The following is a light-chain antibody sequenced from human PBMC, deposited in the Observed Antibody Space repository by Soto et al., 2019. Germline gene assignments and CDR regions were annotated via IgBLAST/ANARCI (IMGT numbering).Light chain of an antibody. CDR3: AAWDDSETGPHVA. CDR2: SSD. CDR1: SSNIGSNT. V-gene: IGLV1-44*01. Sequence: QAVVTQPPSACGTPGQRVTISCSGSSSNIGSNTVNWYQQLPGTAPKLLIYSSDQRPSGVPDRFYGSKSGTSASLAISGLLSEDEADYYCAAWDDSETGPHVAFGGGTKLTVL. J-gene: IGLJ2*01.